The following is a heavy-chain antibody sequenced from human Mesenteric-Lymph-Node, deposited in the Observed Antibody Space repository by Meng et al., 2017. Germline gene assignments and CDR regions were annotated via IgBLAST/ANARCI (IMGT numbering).Heavy chain of an antibody. Sequence: QGQLQESGPGLGKPSETLSPTCTVSGGSISSYYWSWIRQPPGKGLEWIGHIYYSGSTNYNPSLKSRVTISVDTSKNQFSLKLSSVTATDTAVYYCARQSGYFDYWGQGTLVTVSS. CDR1: GGSISSYY. CDR2: IYYSGST. CDR3: ARQSGYFDY. D-gene: IGHD3-10*01. J-gene: IGHJ4*02. V-gene: IGHV4-59*08.